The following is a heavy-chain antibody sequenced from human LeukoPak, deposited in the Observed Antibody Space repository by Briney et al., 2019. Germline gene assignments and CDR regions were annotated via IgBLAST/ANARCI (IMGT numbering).Heavy chain of an antibody. Sequence: PGGSLRLSCAASGFTFSSYAMHWVRQAPGKGLEWVAVISYDGSNKYYADSVKGRFTISIDNSKNTLYLQMNSLRAEDTAVYYCARGRPSSEGYFDYWGQGTLVTVSS. D-gene: IGHD2-15*01. V-gene: IGHV3-30*04. CDR2: ISYDGSNK. J-gene: IGHJ4*02. CDR3: ARGRPSSEGYFDY. CDR1: GFTFSSYA.